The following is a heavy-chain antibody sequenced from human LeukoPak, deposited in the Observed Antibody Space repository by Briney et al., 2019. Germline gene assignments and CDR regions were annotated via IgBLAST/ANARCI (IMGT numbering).Heavy chain of an antibody. J-gene: IGHJ4*02. CDR3: ARDLWGDYVWGSYRYPLDY. CDR2: ISSSSSTI. D-gene: IGHD3-16*02. V-gene: IGHV3-48*04. Sequence: GGSLRLSWAASGLTFSSYSMNWVRQAPGKGLEWVSYISSSSSTIYYADSVKGRFTISRDNAKNSLYLQMNSLRAEDTAVYYCARDLWGDYVWGSYRYPLDYWGQGTLVTVSS. CDR1: GLTFSSYS.